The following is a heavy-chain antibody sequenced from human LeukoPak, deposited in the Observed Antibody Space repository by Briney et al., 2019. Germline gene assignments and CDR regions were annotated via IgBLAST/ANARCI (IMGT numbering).Heavy chain of an antibody. Sequence: QPGGSLRLSCAASGFTFSSYWMHWVRQAPGKGLVWVSRINTDGSSTTYADSVKGRFTISRDNSKNTLYLQMNSLRAEDTAVYYCARNYGVGSSSGPDYWGQGTLVTVSS. CDR1: GFTFSSYW. V-gene: IGHV3-74*01. D-gene: IGHD6-6*01. CDR2: INTDGSST. J-gene: IGHJ4*02. CDR3: ARNYGVGSSSGPDY.